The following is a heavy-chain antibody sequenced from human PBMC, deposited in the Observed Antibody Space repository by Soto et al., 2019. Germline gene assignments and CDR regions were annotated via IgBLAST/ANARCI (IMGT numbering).Heavy chain of an antibody. V-gene: IGHV3-9*01. CDR2: ISWNSGSI. D-gene: IGHD3-9*01. J-gene: IGHJ4*02. CDR3: VRGLRYFDGTYYFDY. Sequence: PGGSLRLSCAASGFTFDDYAMHWVRQAPGKGLEWVSGISWNSGSIGYADSVKGRFTISRDNAKNSLYLQMNSLRAEDTALYYCVRGLRYFDGTYYFDYWGQGTLVTVSS. CDR1: GFTFDDYA.